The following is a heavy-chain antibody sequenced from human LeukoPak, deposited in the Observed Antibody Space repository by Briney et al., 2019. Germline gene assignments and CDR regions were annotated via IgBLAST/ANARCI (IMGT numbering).Heavy chain of an antibody. V-gene: IGHV1-8*01. CDR1: GYTCTSYD. D-gene: IGHD5-18*01. Sequence: GASVKVSCKASGYTCTSYDINWVRQATGQGLEWMGWMNPNSGNTGYAQKFQGRVTMTRNTSISTAYMELSSLRSEDTAVYYCARGRVGYSYRFYFDYWGQGTLVTVSS. CDR2: MNPNSGNT. CDR3: ARGRVGYSYRFYFDY. J-gene: IGHJ4*02.